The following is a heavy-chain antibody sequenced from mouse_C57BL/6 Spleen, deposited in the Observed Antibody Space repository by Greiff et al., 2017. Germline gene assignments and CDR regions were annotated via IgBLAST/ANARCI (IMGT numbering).Heavy chain of an antibody. Sequence: EVQGVESGGGLVQPGGSMKLSCVASGFTFSNYWMNWVRQSPEKGLEWVAQIRLKSDNYATHYAESVKGRFTISRDDSKSSVYLQMNNLRAEDTGIYYCTGPSYYGSSYFDYWGQGTTLTVSS. J-gene: IGHJ2*01. D-gene: IGHD1-1*01. CDR1: GFTFSNYW. CDR3: TGPSYYGSSYFDY. V-gene: IGHV6-3*01. CDR2: IRLKSDNYAT.